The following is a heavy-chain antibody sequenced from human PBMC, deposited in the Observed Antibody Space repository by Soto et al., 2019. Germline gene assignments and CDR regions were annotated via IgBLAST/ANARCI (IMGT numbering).Heavy chain of an antibody. CDR1: GGSISSSSYY. V-gene: IGHV4-39*01. Sequence: QLQLQESGPGLVKPSETLSLTCTVSGGSISSSSYYWGWIRQPPGKGLEWIGSIYYSGSTYYNPSLKSRVTISVDTSKNQFSLKLSSVTAADTAVYYCARHGSSSRPLPDYWGQGTLVTVSS. D-gene: IGHD6-13*01. CDR3: ARHGSSSRPLPDY. J-gene: IGHJ4*02. CDR2: IYYSGST.